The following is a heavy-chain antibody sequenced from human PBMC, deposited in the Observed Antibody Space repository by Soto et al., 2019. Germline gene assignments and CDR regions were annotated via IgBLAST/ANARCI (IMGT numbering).Heavy chain of an antibody. D-gene: IGHD3-10*01. CDR2: IRSKAYGGTT. V-gene: IGHV3-49*03. J-gene: IGHJ6*02. Sequence: WSLRLSCTASGFTCGDYAMSWFRQAPGKGLEWVGFIRSKAYGGTTEYAASVKGRFTISRDDSKSIAYLQMNSLKTEDTAVYYCTRPPLLWFGESTYYYYYYGMDVWGQGTTVTVSS. CDR1: GFTCGDYA. CDR3: TRPPLLWFGESTYYYYYYGMDV.